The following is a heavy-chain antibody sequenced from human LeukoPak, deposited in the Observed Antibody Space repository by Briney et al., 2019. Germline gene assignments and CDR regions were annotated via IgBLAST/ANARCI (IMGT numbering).Heavy chain of an antibody. CDR2: ISHRGGT. Sequence: SETLSLTCGVSGGSFSAYYWTWIRQPPGKGLEWIGEISHRGGTNYNPSLKSRVAISLDTSKNQFSLNLSSVTAADTAVYYCARVGDTSSYYYCLDDWGQGTQVTVSS. CDR1: GGSFSAYY. V-gene: IGHV4-34*01. CDR3: ARVGDTSSYYYCLDD. D-gene: IGHD3-22*01. J-gene: IGHJ4*02.